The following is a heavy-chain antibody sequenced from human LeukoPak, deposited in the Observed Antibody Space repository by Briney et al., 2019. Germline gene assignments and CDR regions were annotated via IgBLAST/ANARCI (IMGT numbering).Heavy chain of an antibody. Sequence: SETLSLTCAVYGGSFSGYYWSWIRQPPGKGLEWIGEINHSGSTNYNPSLKSRVTISVDTSKNQFSLKLSSVTAADTAVYYCARPNDYGDYPLWGQGTLVTVSS. V-gene: IGHV4-34*01. D-gene: IGHD4-17*01. CDR2: INHSGST. J-gene: IGHJ4*02. CDR1: GGSFSGYY. CDR3: ARPNDYGDYPL.